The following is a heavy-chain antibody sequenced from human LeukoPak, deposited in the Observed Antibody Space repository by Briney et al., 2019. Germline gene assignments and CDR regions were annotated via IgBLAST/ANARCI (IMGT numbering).Heavy chain of an antibody. D-gene: IGHD3-22*01. CDR1: GFTFSASA. J-gene: IGHJ4*01. CDR3: ARHGDGDGVSGYTDF. V-gene: IGHV3-73*01. Sequence: GGSLRLSCAASGFTFSASAMHWVRQTSGKWLEWVGGIRNKANNYATLYAASVKGRFTISRDDSKGTAFLQMNSLKTDDAAVYYCARHGDGDGVSGYTDFWGHGTLVTVSS. CDR2: IRNKANNYAT.